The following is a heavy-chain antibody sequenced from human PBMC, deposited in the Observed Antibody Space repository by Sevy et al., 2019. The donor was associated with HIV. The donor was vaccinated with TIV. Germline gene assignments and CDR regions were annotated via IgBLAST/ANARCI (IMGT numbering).Heavy chain of an antibody. CDR2: IYYSGST. D-gene: IGHD3-3*01. CDR1: GGSISSYY. CDR3: ARGVFTSWSYDFWSGYYTDYFDY. J-gene: IGHJ4*02. V-gene: IGHV4-59*01. Sequence: SETLSLTCTVSGGSISSYYWSWIRQPPGKGLEWIGYIYYSGSTNYNPSLKSRVTISVDTSKNQFSLKLSSVTAADTAVYYCARGVFTSWSYDFWSGYYTDYFDYWGQGTLVTVSS.